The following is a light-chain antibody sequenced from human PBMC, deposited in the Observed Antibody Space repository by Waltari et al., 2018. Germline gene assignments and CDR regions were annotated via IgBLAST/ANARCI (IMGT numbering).Light chain of an antibody. CDR2: DVS. V-gene: IGLV2-14*03. CDR3: SSYISSSTLEL. CDR1: SSNVGPHNY. J-gene: IGLJ2*01. Sequence: QSALTQPASVSGSPGKSITISCTGPSSNVGPHNYVSRYQKNPGKAPKLMIYDVSNRPSVVSHRFSGSKSGNTASLTISGLQAEDEADYYCSSYISSSTLELFGGGTSLTVL.